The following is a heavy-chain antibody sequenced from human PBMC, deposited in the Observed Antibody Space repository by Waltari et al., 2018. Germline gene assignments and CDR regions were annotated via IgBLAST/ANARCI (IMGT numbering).Heavy chain of an antibody. V-gene: IGHV3-30*16. D-gene: IGHD4-4*01. CDR3: ARTQYSFDFDC. Sequence: QEQLAESGGGVAQRGGSLRLSCSGSGVPLSPFAIHWVRQAPGRGLEWLTFISSDGSDKYYADSVKGRFSISRDNSRNSVFLEADSLRPEDTAIYYCARTQYSFDFDCWGQGTLVTVSP. CDR1: GVPLSPFA. J-gene: IGHJ4*02. CDR2: ISSDGSDK.